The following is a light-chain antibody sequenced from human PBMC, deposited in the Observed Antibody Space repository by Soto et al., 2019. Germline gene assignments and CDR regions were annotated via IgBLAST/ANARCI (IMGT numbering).Light chain of an antibody. CDR2: VNSDGSH. V-gene: IGLV4-69*01. CDR1: SKHNNYA. J-gene: IGLJ3*02. Sequence: QLVLTQSPSASASLGASVKLTCTLSSKHNNYAIAWHQQQPDKGPRYLMQVNSDGSHAKGDGIPDRFSGSSSGAERYLNISNQQSEDEAEYYCQSWGTGVWVFGGGTKLTVL. CDR3: QSWGTGVWV.